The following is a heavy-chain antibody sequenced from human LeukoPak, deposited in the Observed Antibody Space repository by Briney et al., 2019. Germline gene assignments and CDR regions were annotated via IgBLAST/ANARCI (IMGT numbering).Heavy chain of an antibody. Sequence: GGSLRLSCAVSGLTFSSYAMSWVRQAPGKGLEWVSAISGSGTNTYYADSVKGRFIISRDNSKSTLYLQMNSLRAEDTALYYCAKGVYDFWSAIDYWGQGTLVTVSS. CDR3: AKGVYDFWSAIDY. J-gene: IGHJ4*02. V-gene: IGHV3-23*01. D-gene: IGHD3-3*01. CDR2: ISGSGTNT. CDR1: GLTFSSYA.